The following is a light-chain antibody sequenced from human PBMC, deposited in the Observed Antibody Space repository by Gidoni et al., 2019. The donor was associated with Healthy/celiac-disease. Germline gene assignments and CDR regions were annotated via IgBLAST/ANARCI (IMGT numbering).Light chain of an antibody. Sequence: DIQMTQSPSSLSASVGDRVTITCRASQSISSYLNWYQQKPGKAPKLLIYAASSLQSGVPSRFSGSGSGKDFTLTISSLQPEDFETYYCQQSYSIPHTFGPGTKVDIK. CDR1: QSISSY. J-gene: IGKJ3*01. CDR3: QQSYSIPHT. V-gene: IGKV1-39*01. CDR2: AAS.